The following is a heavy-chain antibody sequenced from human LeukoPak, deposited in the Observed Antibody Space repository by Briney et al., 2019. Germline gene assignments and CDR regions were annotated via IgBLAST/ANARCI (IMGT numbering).Heavy chain of an antibody. V-gene: IGHV3-30*03. CDR1: GFTFSSYG. J-gene: IGHJ4*02. CDR2: ISYDGSNK. Sequence: GGSLRLSCAASGFTFSSYGMHWVRQAPDKGLEWVAVISYDGSNKYYADSVKGRFTISRDNSKNTLYLQINSLTAEDTAVYYCARAMVRGIPFDYWGQGTLVTVSS. D-gene: IGHD3-10*01. CDR3: ARAMVRGIPFDY.